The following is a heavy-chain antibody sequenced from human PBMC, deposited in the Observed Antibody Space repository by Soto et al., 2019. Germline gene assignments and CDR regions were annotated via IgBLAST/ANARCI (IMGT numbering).Heavy chain of an antibody. J-gene: IGHJ2*01. Sequence: QLQLQESGPGLVKPSETLSLTCTVSGGSISSSSYYWGWIRQPPGKGLEWIGSIYYSGSTYYNPSLKSRVTISVDTSKNQFSLKLSSVTAADTAVYYCARHPGAVMTTVTTPYFDLWGRGTLVTVSS. V-gene: IGHV4-39*01. D-gene: IGHD4-17*01. CDR1: GGSISSSSYY. CDR2: IYYSGST. CDR3: ARHPGAVMTTVTTPYFDL.